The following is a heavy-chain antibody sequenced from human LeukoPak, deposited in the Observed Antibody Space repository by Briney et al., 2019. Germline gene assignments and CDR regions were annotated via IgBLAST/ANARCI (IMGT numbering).Heavy chain of an antibody. CDR2: IRFDGGNK. CDR3: ARSQRGVLRYFDY. CDR1: GFTFRSYG. V-gene: IGHV3-30*02. D-gene: IGHD3-9*01. Sequence: GGSLRLSCAASGFTFRSYGMHWVRQAPGKGLEWVAFIRFDGGNKYYADSVKGRFTISRDNAMNSLYLQMNSLRAEDTAVYYCARSQRGVLRYFDYWGQGTLVTVSS. J-gene: IGHJ4*02.